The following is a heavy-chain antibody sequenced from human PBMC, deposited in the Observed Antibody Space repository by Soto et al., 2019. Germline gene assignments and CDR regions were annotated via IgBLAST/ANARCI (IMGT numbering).Heavy chain of an antibody. CDR1: GFPFSSYW. D-gene: IGHD3-9*01. J-gene: IGHJ4*02. V-gene: IGHV3-74*01. CDR2: ISGDGVTT. Sequence: EVQLVESGGDLVQRGGSLRLSCAASGFPFSSYWMHWVRHTPGKGLDWVARISGDGVTTYYADSVTGRFTVSRDNAKNTPSPQISGLKAEDTAVYYCAREYYGLLTGYSTDFWGQGTLGSLSS. CDR3: AREYYGLLTGYSTDF.